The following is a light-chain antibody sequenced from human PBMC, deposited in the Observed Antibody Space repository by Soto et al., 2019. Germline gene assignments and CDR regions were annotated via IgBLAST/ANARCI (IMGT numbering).Light chain of an antibody. CDR1: QSVSSY. Sequence: EIVLTQSPATLSLSPGERATLSCRASQSVSSYLAWYQQKPGQAPRLLIYDASNRATGIPARFSGSGSGTDFTLTISSLDPEDFAVYYCQQRSNWPWTFGQGTKVEIQ. CDR2: DAS. CDR3: QQRSNWPWT. V-gene: IGKV3-11*01. J-gene: IGKJ1*01.